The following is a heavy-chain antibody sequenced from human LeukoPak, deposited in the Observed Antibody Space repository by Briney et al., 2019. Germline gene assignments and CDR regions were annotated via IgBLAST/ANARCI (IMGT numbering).Heavy chain of an antibody. CDR3: ASASSHRIAAGGDY. Sequence: GSLRLSCAASGFTFSNYWMHWVRQAPGKGLVWVSRINSDGRSRNYADSVKGRFTISRDNAKNTLYLQMNSLRAEDTAVYYCASASSHRIAAGGDYWGQGTLVTVSS. CDR1: GFTFSNYW. D-gene: IGHD6-13*01. J-gene: IGHJ4*02. CDR2: INSDGRSR. V-gene: IGHV3-74*01.